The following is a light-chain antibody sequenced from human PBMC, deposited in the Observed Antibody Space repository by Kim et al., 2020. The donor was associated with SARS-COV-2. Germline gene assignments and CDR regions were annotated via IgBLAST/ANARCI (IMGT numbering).Light chain of an antibody. J-gene: IGLJ3*02. CDR3: SSFTDSCTWV. Sequence: QSALTQPASVSGSPGQSITISCTGTSTDVGGYDYVAWYQQHPGKAPKLMIYDVSSRPTGLSNRFSGSKSGNTASLTISGLQPEDEADYYCSSFTDSCTWVFGGGTQLTVL. CDR2: DVS. CDR1: STDVGGYDY. V-gene: IGLV2-14*03.